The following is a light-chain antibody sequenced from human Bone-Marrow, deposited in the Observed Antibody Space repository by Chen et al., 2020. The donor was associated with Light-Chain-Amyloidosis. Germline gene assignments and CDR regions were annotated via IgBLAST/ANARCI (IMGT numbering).Light chain of an antibody. CDR2: EDD. CDR1: SGSIATNY. V-gene: IGLV6-57*01. J-gene: IGLJ3*02. CDR3: QSYQGSSQGV. Sequence: NFMLTQPHSVSASPGKTVIISCTRSSGSIATNYVQWYQQRPGSSPTTVVYEDDQRPSGVPDRFSGSIDRSSNSASLTISGLKTEDEADYYCQSYQGSSQGVFGGGTKLTVL.